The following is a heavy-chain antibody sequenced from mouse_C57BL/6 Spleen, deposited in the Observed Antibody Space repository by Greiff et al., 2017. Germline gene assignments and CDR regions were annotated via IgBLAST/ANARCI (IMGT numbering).Heavy chain of an antibody. CDR1: GYSITSGYY. CDR2: ISYDGSN. Sequence: EVKLVESGPGLVKPSPSLSLTCSVTGYSITSGYYWNWIRQFPGNKLEWMGYISYDGSNNYNPSLKNRISITRDTSKNQFFLKLNSVTTEDTATYYCARGGYFDVWGTGTTVTVSS. J-gene: IGHJ1*03. V-gene: IGHV3-6*01. CDR3: ARGGYFDV.